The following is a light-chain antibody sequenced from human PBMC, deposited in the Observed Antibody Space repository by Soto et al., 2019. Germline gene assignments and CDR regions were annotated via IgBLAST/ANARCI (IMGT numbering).Light chain of an antibody. CDR2: GVT. V-gene: IGLV2-14*01. Sequence: QSALTQPASVSGSPGQSITISCTGTSSDIGGYNYVSWYQQHPGKAPKLMIYGVTNRPSGVSNRFSGSKSGSTASLTISGLQAEDEAEYYCCLSPGSLTWLFGGGTKLTVL. J-gene: IGLJ3*02. CDR1: SSDIGGYNY. CDR3: CLSPGSLTWL.